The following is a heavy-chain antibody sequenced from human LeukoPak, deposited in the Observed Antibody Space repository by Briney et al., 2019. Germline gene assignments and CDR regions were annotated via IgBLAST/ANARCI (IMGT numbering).Heavy chain of an antibody. J-gene: IGHJ5*02. CDR2: INPSGGST. D-gene: IGHD3-22*01. Sequence: ASVKVSCKASGYTFTSYYMHWVRQAPGQGLEWMGIINPSGGSTSYAQKFQGRVTMTRDTSTSTAYMELSSLRSEDTAVYYCARDLVEGYYDSSGYDPWGQGTLVTVSS. V-gene: IGHV1-46*01. CDR3: ARDLVEGYYDSSGYDP. CDR1: GYTFTSYY.